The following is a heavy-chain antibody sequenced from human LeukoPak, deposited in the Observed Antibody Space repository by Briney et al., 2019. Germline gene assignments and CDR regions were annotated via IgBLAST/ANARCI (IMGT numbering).Heavy chain of an antibody. J-gene: IGHJ6*02. V-gene: IGHV1-18*01. CDR3: ARAFLRIEPPSGMDV. D-gene: IGHD1-26*01. CDR2: ISAYNGNT. Sequence: GASVKVSCKASGYTFTSYGISWVRQAPGQGLEWMGWISAYNGNTNYAQKLQGRVTMTTDTSTSTAYMELSRLRSDDTAVYYCARAFLRIEPPSGMDVWGQGTTVTVSS. CDR1: GYTFTSYG.